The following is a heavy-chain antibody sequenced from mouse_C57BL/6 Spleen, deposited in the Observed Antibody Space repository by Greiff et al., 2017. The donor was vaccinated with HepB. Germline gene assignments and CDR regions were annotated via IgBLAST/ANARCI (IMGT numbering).Heavy chain of an antibody. CDR3: VRHGGYGYYAMDY. Sequence: EVQLVESGGGLVQPKGSLKLSCAASGFSFNTYAMNWVRQAPGKGLEWVARIRSKSNNYATYYADSVKDRFTISRDDSESMLYLQMNNLKTEDTAMYYCVRHGGYGYYAMDYWGQGTSVTVSS. CDR1: GFSFNTYA. J-gene: IGHJ4*01. V-gene: IGHV10-1*01. CDR2: IRSKSNNYAT. D-gene: IGHD2-2*01.